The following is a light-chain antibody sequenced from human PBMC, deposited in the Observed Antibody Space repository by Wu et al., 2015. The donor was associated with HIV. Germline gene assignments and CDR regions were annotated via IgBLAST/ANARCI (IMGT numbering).Light chain of an antibody. CDR1: QDMRNY. J-gene: IGKJ1*01. Sequence: DIQMTQSPSSLSASVGDRVTITCRASQDMRNYLAWYQQKPGKVPKLLISAASTLQSGVPSRFSGSGFGTDFTLTISSLQPEDVATYYCQKYNSALRTFGQGTKVEIK. CDR2: AAS. CDR3: QKYNSALRT. V-gene: IGKV1-27*01.